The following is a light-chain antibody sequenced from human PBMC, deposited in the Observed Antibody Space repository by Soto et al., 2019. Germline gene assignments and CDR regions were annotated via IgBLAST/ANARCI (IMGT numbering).Light chain of an antibody. CDR1: QDIRNT. J-gene: IGKJ1*01. CDR2: AAS. Sequence: AIQMTQSPSSLSASVGDRVAISCRASQDIRNTLAWFKQRPGEAPKLLIFAASNLQSGVPSRFCGSGSVADFTLAITGLQAEDFATYYCLQYYNFSWTFGQGTKVDIK. CDR3: LQYYNFSWT. V-gene: IGKV1-6*01.